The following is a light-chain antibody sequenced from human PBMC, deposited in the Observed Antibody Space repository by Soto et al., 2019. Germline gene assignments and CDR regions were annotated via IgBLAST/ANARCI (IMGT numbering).Light chain of an antibody. V-gene: IGKV4-1*01. CDR2: WSS. J-gene: IGKJ4*01. Sequence: DIVMTQSPDSLAVSLGERATINCKSSQSVLYSSNNKNYLAWYQQKPGQPPKLLIYWSSTRKSGVPARFSGSGSGTDFTLTISSLQAEDVAVYYCQQRYGWPPLTFGGGTRVEIK. CDR3: QQRYGWPPLT. CDR1: QSVLYSSNNKNY.